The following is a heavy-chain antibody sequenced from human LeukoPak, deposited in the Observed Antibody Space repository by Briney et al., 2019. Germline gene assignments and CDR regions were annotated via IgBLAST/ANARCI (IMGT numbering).Heavy chain of an antibody. J-gene: IGHJ4*02. D-gene: IGHD6-19*01. CDR2: ISSSSSYI. CDR3: ARDTGQWLVDFDY. CDR1: GFTFSSYS. Sequence: PGGSLRLSCAASGFTFSSYSMNWVRQAPGKGLEWVSSISSSSSYIYYADSLKGRFTISRDNAKNSLYLQMNSLRVEDTAVYYCARDTGQWLVDFDYWGQGTLVTVSS. V-gene: IGHV3-21*01.